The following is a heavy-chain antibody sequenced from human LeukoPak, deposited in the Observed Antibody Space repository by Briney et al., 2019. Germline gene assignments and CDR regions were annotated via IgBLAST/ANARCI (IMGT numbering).Heavy chain of an antibody. Sequence: SQTLSLTCAVSGGSISSGGYSWSWIRQPPGKGLEWIGYIYHSGSTYYNPSLKSRVTISVDRSKNQFSLKLSSVTAADTAVYYCARGGPDYDILTGYSMYYFDYWGQGTLVTVSS. CDR3: ARGGPDYDILTGYSMYYFDY. J-gene: IGHJ4*02. D-gene: IGHD3-9*01. V-gene: IGHV4-30-2*01. CDR2: IYHSGST. CDR1: GGSISSGGYS.